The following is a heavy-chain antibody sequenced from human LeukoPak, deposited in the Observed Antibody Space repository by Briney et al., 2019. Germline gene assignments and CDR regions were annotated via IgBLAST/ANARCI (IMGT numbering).Heavy chain of an antibody. J-gene: IGHJ4*02. Sequence: SETLSLTCTVSGGSISSSSYYWGWIRQPPGKGLEWIGSIYYSGSTYYNPSLKSRVTISVDTSKNQFSLKLSSVTAADTAVYYCARAWGLDYYDSSGYTYYFDYWGQGTLVTVSS. CDR2: IYYSGST. CDR1: GGSISSSSYY. V-gene: IGHV4-39*07. CDR3: ARAWGLDYYDSSGYTYYFDY. D-gene: IGHD3-22*01.